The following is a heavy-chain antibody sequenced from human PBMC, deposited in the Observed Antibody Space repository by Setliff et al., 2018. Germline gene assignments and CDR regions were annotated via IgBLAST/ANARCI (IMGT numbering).Heavy chain of an antibody. J-gene: IGHJ4*02. CDR1: GESFSGHY. CDR3: ARGFDVCGGGACYTDGPYYFDY. D-gene: IGHD2-21*02. CDR2: INHSGST. Sequence: SETLSLTCAVDGESFSGHYWSWIRQPPGKGLEWNGEINHSGSTNYNPSLKSRATISVDTSKNQFSLKLSSVAAADTAVYYCARGFDVCGGGACYTDGPYYFDYWGLGTLVTVSS. V-gene: IGHV4-34*01.